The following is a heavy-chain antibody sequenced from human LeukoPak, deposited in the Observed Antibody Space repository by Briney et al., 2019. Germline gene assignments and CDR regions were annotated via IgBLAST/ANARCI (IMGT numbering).Heavy chain of an antibody. CDR3: AIGGGGDPITEEDYMDV. V-gene: IGHV3-53*01. D-gene: IGHD1-14*01. CDR2: IYSGGNT. J-gene: IGHJ6*03. Sequence: PGGSLRLSCAASGFTVRNNYMRWVRQAPGKGLEWVSVIYSGGNTYYADSVKGRFIISRDNSKNTLYLQMNSLRVEDTAVYYCAIGGGGDPITEEDYMDVWGKGTTVTVSS. CDR1: GFTVRNNY.